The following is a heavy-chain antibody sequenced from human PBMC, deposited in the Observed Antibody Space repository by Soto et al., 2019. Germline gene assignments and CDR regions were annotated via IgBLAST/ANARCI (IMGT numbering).Heavy chain of an antibody. V-gene: IGHV3-33*01. Sequence: QVQLVESGGGVVQPGRSLRLSCAASGFTFTTYGFHWVRQAPGKGLEWVALIWSDGSNRYYADSVKGRFTISRDNFKNTLYQQMNSLRAEDTAVYYCAREGHEGWFDPWGQGTLVTVSS. CDR1: GFTFTTYG. CDR3: AREGHEGWFDP. CDR2: IWSDGSNR. J-gene: IGHJ5*02.